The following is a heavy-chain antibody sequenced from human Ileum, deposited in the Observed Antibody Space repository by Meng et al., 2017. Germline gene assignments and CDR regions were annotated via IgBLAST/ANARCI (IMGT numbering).Heavy chain of an antibody. V-gene: IGHV4-61*01. CDR2: AST. CDR3: ARDHWGSLDY. J-gene: IGHJ4*02. Sequence: VQLQESGPGLVRPSDTPSLICTVSGASVTTSHYQWGWIRQPPGKGLEWIGYASTNYNPSLKSRLTISLDTSKNQVSLKLTSVTAADTAVYYCARDHWGSLDYWGQGILVTVSS. D-gene: IGHD7-27*01. CDR1: GASVTTSHYQ.